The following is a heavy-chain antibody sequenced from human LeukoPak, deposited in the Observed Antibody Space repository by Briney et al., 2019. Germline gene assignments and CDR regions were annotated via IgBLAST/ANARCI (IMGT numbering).Heavy chain of an antibody. CDR2: IIPIFGTA. J-gene: IGHJ4*02. D-gene: IGHD1-26*01. V-gene: IGHV1-69*06. CDR1: GGTFSSYA. Sequence: GSSVKVSCKASGGTFSSYAISWVRQAPGQGLEWMGGIIPIFGTANYAQKFQGRVTITADKSTSTAYMELSSLKASDTAMYYCATQYSGSYPDYWGQGTLVTVSS. CDR3: ATQYSGSYPDY.